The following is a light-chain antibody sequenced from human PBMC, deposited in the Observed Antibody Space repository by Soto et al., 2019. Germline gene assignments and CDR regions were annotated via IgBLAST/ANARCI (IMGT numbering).Light chain of an antibody. J-gene: IGKJ1*01. Sequence: DIQMTQSPSTLSASVGDRVTITCLASQRISSWLAWFQQKPGKAPKVLIYKASSLESGVPSRFSGSGSGTEFTLTISSLQPEDFANYYCQQYNSYYWTFGQGTKVEIK. V-gene: IGKV1-5*03. CDR1: QRISSW. CDR3: QQYNSYYWT. CDR2: KAS.